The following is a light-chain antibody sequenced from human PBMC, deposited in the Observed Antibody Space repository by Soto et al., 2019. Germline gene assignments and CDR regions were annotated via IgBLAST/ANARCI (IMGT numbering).Light chain of an antibody. Sequence: DIQMTQSPTSLSASVGDRVTITCRASQGIRNFVAWYQQKPGKAPKLLIYAASTLQSGVPSRFSGSGSGTDFTLTINSLQPEDVATYYCQKYSSVPVFGPGTKLEIK. V-gene: IGKV1-27*01. CDR2: AAS. CDR3: QKYSSVPV. CDR1: QGIRNF. J-gene: IGKJ2*01.